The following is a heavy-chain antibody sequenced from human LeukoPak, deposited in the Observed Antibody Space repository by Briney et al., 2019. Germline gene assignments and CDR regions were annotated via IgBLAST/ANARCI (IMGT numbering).Heavy chain of an antibody. J-gene: IGHJ4*02. V-gene: IGHV3-30*02. CDR3: ARDRYFDWLLAFDY. Sequence: GGSLRLSCAASGFTFSSYGMHWVRQAPGKGLEWVAFIRHDGSNKYYADSVKGRFTISRDNSKNTLYLQMNSLRAEDTAVHYCARDRYFDWLLAFDYWGQGTLVTVSS. D-gene: IGHD3-9*01. CDR2: IRHDGSNK. CDR1: GFTFSSYG.